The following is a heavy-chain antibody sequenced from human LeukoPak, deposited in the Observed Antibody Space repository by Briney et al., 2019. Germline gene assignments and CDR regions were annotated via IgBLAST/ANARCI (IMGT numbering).Heavy chain of an antibody. V-gene: IGHV3-43*01. Sequence: PGGSLRLSCVASGFTFGEYTLNWVRQAPGKGLEWVSLMSWNGHSRYYADSVKGRFTISRDNSKNSVYLEMNNLRIEDTAFYYCAKDMEDYGGNSFDSWGEGTLVTVSS. CDR1: GFTFGEYT. D-gene: IGHD4-23*01. CDR2: MSWNGHSR. J-gene: IGHJ5*01. CDR3: AKDMEDYGGNSFDS.